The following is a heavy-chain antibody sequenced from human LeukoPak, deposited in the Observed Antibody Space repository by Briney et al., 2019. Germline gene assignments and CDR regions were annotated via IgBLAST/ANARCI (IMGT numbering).Heavy chain of an antibody. CDR3: ARRVESGNSFDY. CDR1: GYSFTSYW. V-gene: IGHV5-51*01. Sequence: GESLKISCKGSGYSFTSYWIGWVRQMPGKGLEWMGIIYPGDSDTRYSPTFQGQVIISADKSISSASLQWSTLTTSDTAIYYCARRVESGNSFDYWGQGTLVTVSS. CDR2: IYPGDSDT. J-gene: IGHJ4*02. D-gene: IGHD3-22*01.